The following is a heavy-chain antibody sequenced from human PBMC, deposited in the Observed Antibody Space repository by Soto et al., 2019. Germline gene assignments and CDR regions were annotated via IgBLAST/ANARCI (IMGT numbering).Heavy chain of an antibody. V-gene: IGHV3-53*01. D-gene: IGHD3-22*01. J-gene: IGHJ4*02. CDR1: GFTVNSNY. CDR3: AREPYDSSGYPVGYFDY. Sequence: QAGGSLRLSCVVSGFTVNSNYMSWVRQAPGKGLEWVSVIYSGGSTYYADSVKGRFSISRDHSKNTLFLQMDSLRADDTAVYYCAREPYDSSGYPVGYFDYWGQGTLVTVSS. CDR2: IYSGGST.